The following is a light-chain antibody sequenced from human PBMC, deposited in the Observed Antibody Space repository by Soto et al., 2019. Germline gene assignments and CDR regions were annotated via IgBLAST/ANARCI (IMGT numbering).Light chain of an antibody. CDR1: QSLVYSDGFTY. CDR2: KVS. V-gene: IGKV2-30*01. CDR3: MHATHWPWT. J-gene: IGKJ1*01. Sequence: DVVLTQSPLSLPVTLGQPASISCRSSQSLVYSDGFTYLNWFQQRPGQSPRRLIYKVSNRDSGVPDRFSGRGSGTDFTLTISRVEAYDVGVYYCMHATHWPWTFGQLTKVDMK.